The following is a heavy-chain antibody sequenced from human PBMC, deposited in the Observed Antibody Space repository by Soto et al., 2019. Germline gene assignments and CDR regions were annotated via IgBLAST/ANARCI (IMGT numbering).Heavy chain of an antibody. CDR1: GGSISSYY. CDR3: ARSRGGYFDY. Sequence: SETLSLTCTVSGGSISSYYWSWIRQPPGKGLEWIGYIYYSGSTNYNPSLKSRVTMSVDTSRNQFSLKLSSVTAADTAVYYCARSRGGYFDYWGQGTLVTVSS. D-gene: IGHD3-16*01. CDR2: IYYSGST. V-gene: IGHV4-59*01. J-gene: IGHJ4*02.